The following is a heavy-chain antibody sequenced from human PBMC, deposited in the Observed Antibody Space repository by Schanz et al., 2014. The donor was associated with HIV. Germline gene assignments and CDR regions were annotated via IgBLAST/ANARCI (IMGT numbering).Heavy chain of an antibody. CDR1: GFTVSSIY. V-gene: IGHV3-53*02. CDR2: IYSGGTT. J-gene: IGHJ5*02. D-gene: IGHD3-9*01. Sequence: EVQLVETGGRLIQPGGSLRLSCAASGFTVSSIYMSWVRQAPGRGLEWVSVIYSGGTTYYADSVKGRFTISRDNSKNTLYLQMNSLRVDDTAVYYCAKDSTYDILAGYYKGGNWFDPWGQGTLVTVSS. CDR3: AKDSTYDILAGYYKGGNWFDP.